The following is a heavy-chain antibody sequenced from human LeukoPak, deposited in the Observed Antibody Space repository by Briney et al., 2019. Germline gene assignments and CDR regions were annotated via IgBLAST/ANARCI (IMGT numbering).Heavy chain of an antibody. CDR2: INPNSGGT. D-gene: IGHD3-22*01. J-gene: IGHJ4*02. Sequence: ASVKVSCKASGYTFTAYYMHWVRQAPGQGLEWMGWINPNSGGTNYAQKFQGRVTMTRDTSISTAYMELSRLRSDDTAVYYCARASYYYDSSGYPGYYFDYWGQGTLVTVSS. CDR1: GYTFTAYY. CDR3: ARASYYYDSSGYPGYYFDY. V-gene: IGHV1-2*02.